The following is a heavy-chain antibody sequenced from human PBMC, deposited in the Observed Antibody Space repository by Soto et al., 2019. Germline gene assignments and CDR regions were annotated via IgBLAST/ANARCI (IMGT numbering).Heavy chain of an antibody. J-gene: IGHJ3*02. V-gene: IGHV3-21*01. CDR1: GFTFSSYS. D-gene: IGHD6-13*01. CDR2: ISSSSSYI. Sequence: EVQLVESGGGLVKPGGSLRLSCAASGFTFSSYSMNWVRQAPGKGLEWVSSISSSSSYIYYADSVKGRFTISRDNAKNSLYLQMNSLRAEDTAVYYCARGQLGYLLRAFDIWGQGTMVTVSS. CDR3: ARGQLGYLLRAFDI.